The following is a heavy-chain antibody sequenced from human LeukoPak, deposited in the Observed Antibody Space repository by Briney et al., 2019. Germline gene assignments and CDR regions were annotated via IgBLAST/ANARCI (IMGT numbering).Heavy chain of an antibody. Sequence: SETLSLTCTVSGGSISSYYWSWIRQPPGKELEWIGYIYYSGSTNYNPSLKSRVTISVDTSKNQFSLKLSSVTAADTAVYYCARVIGSGSYYNYYYYMDVWGKGTTVTVSS. CDR3: ARVIGSGSYYNYYYYMDV. CDR1: GGSISSYY. J-gene: IGHJ6*03. D-gene: IGHD3-10*01. CDR2: IYYSGST. V-gene: IGHV4-59*01.